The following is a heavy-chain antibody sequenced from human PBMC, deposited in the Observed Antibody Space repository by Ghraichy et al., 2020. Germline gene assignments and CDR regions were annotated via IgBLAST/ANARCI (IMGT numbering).Heavy chain of an antibody. V-gene: IGHV2-5*01. Sequence: SGPTLVKPTQTLTLTCSFSGFSLNTSGEGVGWIRQPPGKALEWLAVIYWNNDQRYSPSLNNRVTITKDTSRNQVVLTVTNVSPVDTATYYCAHRLKRLVLSGQFDQWGQGTLVTVSS. J-gene: IGHJ4*02. CDR2: IYWNNDQ. D-gene: IGHD4-11*01. CDR3: AHRLKRLVLSGQFDQ. CDR1: GFSLNTSGEG.